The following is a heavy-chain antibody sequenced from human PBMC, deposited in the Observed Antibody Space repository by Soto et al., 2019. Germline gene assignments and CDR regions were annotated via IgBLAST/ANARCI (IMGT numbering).Heavy chain of an antibody. CDR1: GFSFSDYY. Sequence: EVQLVESGGGLVQPGGSLRLSCAASGFSFSDYYMDWVRQVPGKGLEWVGRTRNKANSYSAEYAPPVKGRFTISRHDLEDSMYLQMNNLITEDTAVYYCARDTGGSYDYWGQGALVTVSS. V-gene: IGHV3-72*01. CDR3: ARDTGGSYDY. CDR2: TRNKANSYSA. J-gene: IGHJ4*02. D-gene: IGHD1-26*01.